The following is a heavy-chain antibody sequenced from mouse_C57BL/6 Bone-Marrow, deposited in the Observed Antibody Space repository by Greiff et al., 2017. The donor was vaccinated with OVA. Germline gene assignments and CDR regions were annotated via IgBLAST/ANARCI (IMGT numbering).Heavy chain of an antibody. CDR1: GFSFTSYG. D-gene: IGHD2-5*01. CDR2: IWRGGST. Sequence: VKLQQSGPGLVQPSQSLSITCTVSGFSFTSYGVHWVRQSPGKGLEWLGVIWRGGSTDYNAAFMSRLSITKDNSKSQVFFKMNSLQADDTAIYYCAKRSNYYYAMDYWGQGTSVTVSS. J-gene: IGHJ4*01. CDR3: AKRSNYYYAMDY. V-gene: IGHV2-5*01.